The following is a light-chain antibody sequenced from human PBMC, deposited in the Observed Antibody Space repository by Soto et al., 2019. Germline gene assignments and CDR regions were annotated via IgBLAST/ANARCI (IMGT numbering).Light chain of an antibody. CDR3: QQYNDWPT. V-gene: IGKV3-15*01. CDR2: GAS. CDR1: QSVSSN. J-gene: IGKJ4*01. Sequence: ETVMTQSPATLSVSPGERATLSCRASQSVSSNLAWYQQKPGQAPRLLIYGASARATGVPARFSGSGSGTEFTLTISSLQSEDFALYYYQQYNDWPTFGGGTKVEIK.